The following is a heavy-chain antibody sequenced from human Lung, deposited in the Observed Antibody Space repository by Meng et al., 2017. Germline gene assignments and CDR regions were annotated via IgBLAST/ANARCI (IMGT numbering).Heavy chain of an antibody. CDR1: GGSISSDNW. CDR3: TKNDFYCLGY. D-gene: IGHD2-21*01. CDR2: IYHSGST. Sequence: QVHLQDAGPGLVKHSGTLSLTCAVSGGSISSDNWWSGVRQPPGKGLEWIGEIYHSGSTNYNPSLKSRITISVDKPKNQFSLTLSSVTAADTAVYYCTKNDFYCLGYWGQGTLVTVSS. J-gene: IGHJ4*02. V-gene: IGHV4-4*02.